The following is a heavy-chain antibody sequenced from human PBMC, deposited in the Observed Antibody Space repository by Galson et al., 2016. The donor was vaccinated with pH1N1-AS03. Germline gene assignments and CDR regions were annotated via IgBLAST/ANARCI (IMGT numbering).Heavy chain of an antibody. Sequence: SLRLSCAASGFTFRNYAMSWVRQAPGKGLEWVSTVSDSGDRTYYADSVEGRFTISRDNSKNTLYLQMNSLRAEDTAVYYCAKDRPVYSYYSGLDVWGQGTRSPSP. CDR3: AKDRPVYSYYSGLDV. CDR1: GFTFRNYA. V-gene: IGHV3-23*01. J-gene: IGHJ6*02. CDR2: VSDSGDRT.